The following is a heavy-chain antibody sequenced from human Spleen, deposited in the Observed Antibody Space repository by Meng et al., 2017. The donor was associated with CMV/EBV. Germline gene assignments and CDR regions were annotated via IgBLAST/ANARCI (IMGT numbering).Heavy chain of an antibody. CDR3: AKDGATTGTGWFDP. Sequence: SGSFVGISACCWGCFRPPRGMGLGWIRHIYYSMNNKYNPSLKRRVTISVDMSRNQFYLKLSSVTAADTAVYYCAKDGATTGTGWFDPWGQGTLVTVSS. V-gene: IGHV4-61*08. D-gene: IGHD1-26*01. J-gene: IGHJ5*02. CDR2: IYYSMNN. CDR1: GSFVGISACC.